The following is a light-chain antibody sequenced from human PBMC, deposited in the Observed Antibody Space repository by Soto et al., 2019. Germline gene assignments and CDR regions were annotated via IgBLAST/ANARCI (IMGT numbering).Light chain of an antibody. V-gene: IGKV3-11*01. J-gene: IGKJ5*01. Sequence: STAERPTLSCRASQSVSIYLAWYQQKPGQAPRLLIYDASNRATGIPAKFSGSGSGTDFTLTISSLEPEDFAVYYCQQRSNWPPVTFGQGTRLEIK. CDR1: QSVSIY. CDR2: DAS. CDR3: QQRSNWPPVT.